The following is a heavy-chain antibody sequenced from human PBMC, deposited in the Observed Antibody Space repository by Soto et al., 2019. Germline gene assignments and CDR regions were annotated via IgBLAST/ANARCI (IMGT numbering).Heavy chain of an antibody. V-gene: IGHV3-21*01. CDR2: ISSSSSYI. D-gene: IGHD3-3*01. J-gene: IGHJ6*02. Sequence: GGSLRLSCAASGFTFSSYSMNWVRQAPGKGLEWVSSISSSSSYIYYADSVKGRFTISRDNAKNSLYLQMNSLGAEDTAVYYCAREGYYVYAMDVWGQGTTVTVS. CDR1: GFTFSSYS. CDR3: AREGYYVYAMDV.